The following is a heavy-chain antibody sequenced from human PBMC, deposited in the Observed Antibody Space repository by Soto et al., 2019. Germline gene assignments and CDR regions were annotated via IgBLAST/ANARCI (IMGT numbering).Heavy chain of an antibody. CDR3: ARGGDGCKHYYYGMDV. J-gene: IGHJ6*02. CDR2: IIPIVGIA. V-gene: IGHV1-69*02. Sequence: QVQLVQSGAEVKKPGSSVKVSCKASGGTFSSYTISWVRQAPGQGLEWMGRIIPIVGIANNAQKFQGRVITPADKSTSTAYMELSTLRSEDTAGYNCARGGDGCKHYYYGMDVWGQGTTVTVSS. CDR1: GGTFSSYT.